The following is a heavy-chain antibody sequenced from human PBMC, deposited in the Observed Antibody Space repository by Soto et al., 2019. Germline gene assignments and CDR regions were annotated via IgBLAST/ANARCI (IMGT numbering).Heavy chain of an antibody. D-gene: IGHD2-15*01. CDR3: AKTDGCGGGSCYTGTYYYFDV. V-gene: IGHV3-23*01. J-gene: IGHJ2*01. CDR2: ISESGHHT. CDR1: GFTSSTYA. Sequence: GGSLRLSCAASGFTSSTYALNWVRQAPGKGLEWVSTISESGHHTYYADSLKGRFTISRDKSKNTLSLQMNSLTAEDTAVYYCAKTDGCGGGSCYTGTYYYFDVWGRGTLVTVSS.